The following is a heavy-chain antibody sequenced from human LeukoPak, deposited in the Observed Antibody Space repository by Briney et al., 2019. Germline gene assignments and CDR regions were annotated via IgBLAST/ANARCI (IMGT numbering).Heavy chain of an antibody. V-gene: IGHV1-24*01. Sequence: ASVKVSCRVSGYTLTELSMHWVRQAPGKGLEWMGGFDPEDGDTIYAQKFQGRVTMTEDTSTDTAYMELSSLRSEDTAVYYCATGGYSYPRIFDYWGQGTLVTVSS. CDR1: GYTLTELS. CDR3: ATGGYSYPRIFDY. D-gene: IGHD5-18*01. J-gene: IGHJ4*02. CDR2: FDPEDGDT.